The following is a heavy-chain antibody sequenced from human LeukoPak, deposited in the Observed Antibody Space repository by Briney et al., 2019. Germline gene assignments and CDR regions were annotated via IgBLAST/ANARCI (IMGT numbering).Heavy chain of an antibody. CDR2: IYPSGGST. D-gene: IGHD2-2*01. V-gene: IGHV1-46*01. Sequence: GASLKDSSKASGYTFTSYYIHWVRHAPRQRVERMGIIYPSGGSTSYTQKFQSRVTTTRDTSTSTDYMGLSSLRSEDTAVYYCARAPAAQNWFDPWGQGTLVTLSS. J-gene: IGHJ5*02. CDR3: ARAPAAQNWFDP. CDR1: GYTFTSYY.